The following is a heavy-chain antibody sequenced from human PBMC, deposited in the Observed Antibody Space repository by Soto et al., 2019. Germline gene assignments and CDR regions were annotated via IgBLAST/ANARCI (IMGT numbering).Heavy chain of an antibody. J-gene: IGHJ6*02. D-gene: IGHD2-2*01. CDR3: VRLMVVVPAAPYYYGMDV. CDR1: GYTFTSYA. CDR2: INAGNGNT. V-gene: IGHV1-3*01. Sequence: GASVKVSCKASGYTFTSYAMHWVRQAPGQRLEWMGWINAGNGNTKYSQKFQGRVTITRDTSASTAYMELSSLRSEDTAVYYCVRLMVVVPAAPYYYGMDVWGQGTTVTVSS.